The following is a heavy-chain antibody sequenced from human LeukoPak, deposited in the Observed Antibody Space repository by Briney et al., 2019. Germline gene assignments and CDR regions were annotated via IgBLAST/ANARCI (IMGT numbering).Heavy chain of an antibody. CDR1: GYTFTGYH. J-gene: IGHJ4*02. V-gene: IGHV1-2*06. CDR2: INPNSGDT. Sequence: ASVKVSCKASGYTFTGYHMHWVRQAPGQGLEWMGRINPNSGDTNYAQKFQGRVTMIRDTSISTAYVELSRLRSEDTAIYYCARSTEYSSGSNGGYYFDYWGQGTLVTVSS. D-gene: IGHD6-19*01. CDR3: ARSTEYSSGSNGGYYFDY.